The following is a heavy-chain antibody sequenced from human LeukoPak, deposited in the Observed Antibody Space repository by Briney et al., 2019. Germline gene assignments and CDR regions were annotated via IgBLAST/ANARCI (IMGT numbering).Heavy chain of an antibody. CDR3: AKDLTLYGDFPYFDY. V-gene: IGHV3-23*01. J-gene: IGHJ4*02. Sequence: GGSLRLSCVASGFTFNNYAMCWVRQAPGKGLEWVSAIIRSGGSTYYADSVKGRFTISRDNSKITLYLQMNSLRAEDTAVYYCAKDLTLYGDFPYFDYWGQGTLVTVSS. CDR1: GFTFNNYA. D-gene: IGHD2-21*01. CDR2: IIRSGGST.